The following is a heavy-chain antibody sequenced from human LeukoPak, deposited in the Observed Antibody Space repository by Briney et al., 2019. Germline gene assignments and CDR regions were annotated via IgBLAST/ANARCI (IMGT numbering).Heavy chain of an antibody. CDR2: ITSRDGTT. CDR3: ARDRPNYYGSDGHYYRRDGDH. V-gene: IGHV3-23*01. D-gene: IGHD3-22*01. CDR1: GFTFSIYA. J-gene: IGHJ5*02. Sequence: PGGSLRLSCEASGFTFSIYAMSWVRQTPGKGLQWVSSITSRDGTTYYADSVKGRFTISRDNSENTLYLRMSSLRAEDTAIYYCARDRPNYYGSDGHYYRRDGDHWGQGTLVTVPS.